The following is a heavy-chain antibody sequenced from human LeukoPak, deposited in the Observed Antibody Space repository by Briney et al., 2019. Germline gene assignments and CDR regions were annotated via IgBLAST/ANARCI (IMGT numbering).Heavy chain of an antibody. J-gene: IGHJ5*02. V-gene: IGHV4-39*07. CDR3: ARDFSGSSRPEDGWFDP. Sequence: SETLSLTCTVSGGSISSSSYYWGWIRQPPGKGLEWIGSIYYSGSTYYNPSLKSRVTISVDTSKNQFSLKLSSVTAADTAVYYCARDFSGSSRPEDGWFDPWGQGTLVTVSS. CDR1: GGSISSSSYY. CDR2: IYYSGST. D-gene: IGHD6-13*01.